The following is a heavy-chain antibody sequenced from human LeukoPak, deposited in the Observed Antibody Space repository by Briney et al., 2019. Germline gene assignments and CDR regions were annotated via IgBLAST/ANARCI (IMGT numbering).Heavy chain of an antibody. J-gene: IGHJ4*02. CDR3: ARGHLVVVTAILPFDY. D-gene: IGHD2-21*02. CDR2: IIPILGIA. CDR1: GGTFSSYA. V-gene: IGHV1-69*04. Sequence: SVKVSCKASGGTFSSYAISWVRQAPGQGLEWMGRIIPILGIANYAQKFQGRVTMTTDTSTSTAYMELRSLRSDDTAVYYCARGHLVVVTAILPFDYWGQGTLVTVSS.